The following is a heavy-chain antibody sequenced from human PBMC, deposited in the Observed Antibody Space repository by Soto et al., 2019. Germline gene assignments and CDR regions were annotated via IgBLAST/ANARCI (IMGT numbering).Heavy chain of an antibody. CDR2: ISYDGRRK. Sequence: QVHLVESGGGVVQPGSSLRLSCAASEFTFRIFAMHWLRQSPGKGLEWVAVISYDGRRKADSVKGRFTVSRDNSWNTLYLQMNSLRAEDTAIYYCARGDREDIEEVVGVRPGEYSMDVWGKGTRVTVSS. J-gene: IGHJ6*04. D-gene: IGHD1-26*01. CDR1: EFTFRIFA. CDR3: ARGDREDIEEVVGVRPGEYSMDV. V-gene: IGHV3-30-3*01.